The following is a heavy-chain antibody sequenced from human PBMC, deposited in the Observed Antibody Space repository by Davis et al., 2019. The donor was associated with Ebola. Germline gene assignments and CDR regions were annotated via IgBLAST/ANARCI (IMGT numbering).Heavy chain of an antibody. J-gene: IGHJ4*02. Sequence: PGGSLRLSCDIYGGSLSAYYWTWIRQSPGKGLEWIGETTHRGRTNYKSSLQSRVTISADTSNNRVSLRLTSVTAADTAIYFCAVGRRYCSSGFCYTFDHWGPGTVVAVSS. CDR2: TTHRGRT. CDR1: GGSLSAYY. D-gene: IGHD2-15*01. V-gene: IGHV4-34*01. CDR3: AVGRRYCSSGFCYTFDH.